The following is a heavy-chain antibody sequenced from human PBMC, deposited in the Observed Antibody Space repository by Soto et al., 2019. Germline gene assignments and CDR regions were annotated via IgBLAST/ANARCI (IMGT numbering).Heavy chain of an antibody. V-gene: IGHV3-7*01. J-gene: IGHJ3*02. CDR3: ARVAFASSRAHDAFDI. CDR1: GFTFSSYW. CDR2: IKQDGSEK. D-gene: IGHD3-3*02. Sequence: ASVKVSCAASGFTFSSYWMSWVRQAPGKGLEWVANIKQDGSEKYYVDSVKGRFTISRDNAKNSLYLQMNSLRAEDTAVYYCARVAFASSRAHDAFDIWGQGTMVTVSS.